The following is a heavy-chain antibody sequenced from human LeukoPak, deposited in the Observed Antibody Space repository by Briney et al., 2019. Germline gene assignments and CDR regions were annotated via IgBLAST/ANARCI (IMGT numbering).Heavy chain of an antibody. V-gene: IGHV1-18*01. CDR1: GYTFTSYG. J-gene: IGHJ4*02. CDR3: ARQSGYDYSMDY. CDR2: ISAYNGNT. D-gene: IGHD5-12*01. Sequence: ASVKVSCKASGYTFTSYGINWVRQAPGQGLEWMGWISAYNGNTNYAQKLQGRVTMTTDTSTSTAYMELRSLTSDDTAVYYCARQSGYDYSMDYWGQGTLVTVSS.